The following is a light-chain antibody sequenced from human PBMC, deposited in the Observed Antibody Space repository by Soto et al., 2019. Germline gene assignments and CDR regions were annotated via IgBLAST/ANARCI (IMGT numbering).Light chain of an antibody. CDR2: GAS. J-gene: IGKJ5*01. Sequence: EIVLTQSPGILSLSPVEISTISCITIQSVSNDFLAWYQQKPGQAPRLLIYGASTRATDVPDRFSGSGSGADFTLTISRLEPEDFAVYYCQQYGSSPPRTFGQGTQLEIK. CDR1: QSVSNDF. V-gene: IGKV3-20*01. CDR3: QQYGSSPPRT.